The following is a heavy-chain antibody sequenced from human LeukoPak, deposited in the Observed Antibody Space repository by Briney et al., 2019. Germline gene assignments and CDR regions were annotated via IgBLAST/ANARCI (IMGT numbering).Heavy chain of an antibody. Sequence: SETLSPTCTVSGGSISSYYWSWIRQPPGKGLEWIGYIYYSGSTNYNPSLKSRVTISVDTSKNQFSLKLSSVTAADTAVYYCAIRGSLSAFDIWGQGTMVTVSS. D-gene: IGHD1-26*01. CDR3: AIRGSLSAFDI. CDR1: GGSISSYY. CDR2: IYYSGST. J-gene: IGHJ3*02. V-gene: IGHV4-59*01.